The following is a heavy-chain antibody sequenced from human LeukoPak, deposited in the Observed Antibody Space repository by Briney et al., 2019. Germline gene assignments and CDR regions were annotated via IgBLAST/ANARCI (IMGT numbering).Heavy chain of an antibody. D-gene: IGHD3-10*01. V-gene: IGHV5-51*01. J-gene: IGHJ4*02. CDR1: GYSFNDYW. CDR2: IYPGEFDI. Sequence: GECLKISCKGSGYSFNDYWIGWVRQMPGKGLEWMGLIYPGEFDIRYSPSFQGQVTISADKSISTAYLQWKSLKASDTAMYYCARHRDSGTPDYWGQGTLVTVSS. CDR3: ARHRDSGTPDY.